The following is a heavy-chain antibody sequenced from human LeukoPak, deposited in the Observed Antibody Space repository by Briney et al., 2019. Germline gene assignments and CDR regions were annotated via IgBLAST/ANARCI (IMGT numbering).Heavy chain of an antibody. Sequence: ASVKVSCKASGYTFTSYYMHWVRQAPGQGLEWMGIINPSGGSTSYAQKFQGRVTMTRDMSTSTVYMELSSLRSEDTAVYYCARGVLNYGSGSYPLGYWGQGTLVTVPS. CDR3: ARGVLNYGSGSYPLGY. CDR1: GYTFTSYY. V-gene: IGHV1-46*01. D-gene: IGHD3-10*01. J-gene: IGHJ4*02. CDR2: INPSGGST.